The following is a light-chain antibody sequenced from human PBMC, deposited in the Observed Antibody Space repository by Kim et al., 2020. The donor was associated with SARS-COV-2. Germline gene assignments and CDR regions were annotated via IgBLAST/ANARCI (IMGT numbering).Light chain of an antibody. V-gene: IGKV3-20*01. J-gene: IGKJ5*01. CDR1: QSVSSSF. CDR3: QQYGSSPPRVT. CDR2: GAS. Sequence: EIVLTQSPGTLSLSPGERATLSCRASQSVSSSFLAWYQQKPGQAPRLLIYGASRRATGIPDRFSGSGSGTDFTVTISRLEPEDFAVYYCQQYGSSPPRVTFGQGTRLEIK.